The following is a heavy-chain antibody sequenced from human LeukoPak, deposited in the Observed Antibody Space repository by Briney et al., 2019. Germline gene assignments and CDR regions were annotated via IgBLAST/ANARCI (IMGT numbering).Heavy chain of an antibody. D-gene: IGHD2-15*01. J-gene: IGHJ4*02. Sequence: PGGSLRLSCAASGFTFSGYWMHWVRQAPGKGLVWVSRIKSDGGSTNYADSVKGRFTISRDNAKNTLYLEMNSLRAEDTAVYYFASTFAAAHIDYWGQGTLVSVSS. V-gene: IGHV3-74*01. CDR3: ASTFAAAHIDY. CDR2: IKSDGGST. CDR1: GFTFSGYW.